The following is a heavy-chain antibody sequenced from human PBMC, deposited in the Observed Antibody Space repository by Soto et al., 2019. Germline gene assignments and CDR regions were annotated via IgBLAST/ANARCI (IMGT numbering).Heavy chain of an antibody. CDR1: GFTFSSYA. V-gene: IGHV3-23*01. CDR2: ISGSGGST. D-gene: IGHD6-13*01. J-gene: IGHJ6*02. CDR3: AKDISSSWYYYYGMDV. Sequence: GESLKISCAASGFTFSSYAMSWVRQAPGKGLEWVSAISGSGGSTYYADSVKGRFTISRDNSKNTLYLQMNSLRAEDTAVYYCAKDISSSWYYYYGMDVWGQGTTVTVSS.